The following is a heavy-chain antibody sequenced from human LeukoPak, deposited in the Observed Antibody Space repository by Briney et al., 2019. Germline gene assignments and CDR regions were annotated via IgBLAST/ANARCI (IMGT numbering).Heavy chain of an antibody. CDR3: ARGWGYFDY. D-gene: IGHD6-19*01. Sequence: SETLSLTCTVSGGFISGYYWSWIRQPPGKGLEWIGYINYSGSTIYNPSLKSRVTMSVDTSKNQFSLDLNSVTAADTAVYYCARGWGYFDYWGQGTLVTVSS. J-gene: IGHJ4*02. CDR2: INYSGST. CDR1: GGFISGYY. V-gene: IGHV4-59*08.